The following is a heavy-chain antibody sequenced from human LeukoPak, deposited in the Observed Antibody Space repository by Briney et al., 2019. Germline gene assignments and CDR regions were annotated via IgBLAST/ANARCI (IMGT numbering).Heavy chain of an antibody. Sequence: GGSLRLSCAASGFIVSTNHMGWVRQAPGKGLEWVSIIYSDFSTFYADSVRGRFTISRDSSKNTLYLQMRTLRAEDTAVYYCARADAEYGSGTFFPFFDYWGQGTLVTVSS. J-gene: IGHJ4*02. CDR2: IYSDFST. D-gene: IGHD3-10*01. V-gene: IGHV3-53*01. CDR1: GFIVSTNH. CDR3: ARADAEYGSGTFFPFFDY.